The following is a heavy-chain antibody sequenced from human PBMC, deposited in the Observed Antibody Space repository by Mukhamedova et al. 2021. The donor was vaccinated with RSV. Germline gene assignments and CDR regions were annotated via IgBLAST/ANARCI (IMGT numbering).Heavy chain of an antibody. CDR3: AREPTNKVYFDY. Sequence: GQGLEWMGWINAGNGNTKGSQQFPGRVTITTDTSASTAYMKLTSLSSEDTAVYDCAREPTNKVYFDYWGQGTLVTVSS. V-gene: IGHV1-3*01. J-gene: IGHJ4*02. CDR2: INAGNGNT. D-gene: IGHD1/OR15-1a*01.